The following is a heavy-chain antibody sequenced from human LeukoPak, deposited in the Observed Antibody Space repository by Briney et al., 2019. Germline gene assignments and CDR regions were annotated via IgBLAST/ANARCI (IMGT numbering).Heavy chain of an antibody. Sequence: ASVKVSCKASGYTFTSYGISWVRQAPGQGLEWMGWISAYIGNTNYAQKLQGRVTMTTDTSTSTAYMELRSLRSDDTAVYYCARDQGLNMGTLYYGMDVWGQGTTVTVSS. J-gene: IGHJ6*02. CDR3: ARDQGLNMGTLYYGMDV. D-gene: IGHD3-10*01. CDR1: GYTFTSYG. V-gene: IGHV1-18*01. CDR2: ISAYIGNT.